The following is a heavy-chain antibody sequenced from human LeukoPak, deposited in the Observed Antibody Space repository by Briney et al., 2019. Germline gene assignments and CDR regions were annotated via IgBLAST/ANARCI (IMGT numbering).Heavy chain of an antibody. D-gene: IGHD3-10*01. V-gene: IGHV3-23*01. CDR1: GFTFSSYA. CDR3: AKDKDVLLWFGESNDY. Sequence: GGSLRLSCAASGFTFSSYAMNWVRQAPGKGLEWVSSISGSDDSTYYADSVKGRFTISRDNSKSTLYLQMNSLRAEDTAVYYCAKDKDVLLWFGESNDYWGQGTLVTVSS. CDR2: ISGSDDST. J-gene: IGHJ4*02.